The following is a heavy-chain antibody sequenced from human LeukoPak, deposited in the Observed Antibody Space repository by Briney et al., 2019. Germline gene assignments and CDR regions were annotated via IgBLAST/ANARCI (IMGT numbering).Heavy chain of an antibody. CDR2: IYTSGST. CDR1: GGSISSYY. Sequence: SETLSLTCTVSGGSISSYYWSWIRQPPGKGLEWIGYIYTSGSTNYNPSLKSRVTISVDTSKNQFSLKLSSVTAADTVVYYCARRRNVFDIWGQGTMVTVSS. J-gene: IGHJ3*02. V-gene: IGHV4-4*09. CDR3: ARRRNVFDI.